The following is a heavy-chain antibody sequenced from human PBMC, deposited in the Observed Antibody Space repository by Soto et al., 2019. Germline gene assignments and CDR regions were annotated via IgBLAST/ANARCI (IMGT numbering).Heavy chain of an antibody. CDR1: GGSISSYY. CDR3: AVGGRDGYNLDY. J-gene: IGHJ4*02. CDR2: IYYSGST. Sequence: QVQLQESGPGLVKPSETLSLTCTVSGGSISSYYWSWIRQPPGKGLEWIGYIYYSGSTNYNPSLKSRVTISVDTSKNQFSLKLSSVTAADTAVYYCAVGGRDGYNLDYWGQGTLVTVSS. V-gene: IGHV4-59*01. D-gene: IGHD5-12*01.